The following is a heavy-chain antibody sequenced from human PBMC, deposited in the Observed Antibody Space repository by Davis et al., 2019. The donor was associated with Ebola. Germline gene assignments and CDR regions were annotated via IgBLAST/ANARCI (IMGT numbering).Heavy chain of an antibody. CDR3: ASSGYSYGLPDY. Sequence: GESLKISCKGSGYSFTSYWISWVRQMPGKGLEWMGRIDPSDSYTNYSPSFQGHVTISAGKSISTAYLQWSSLKASDTAMYYCASSGYSYGLPDYWGQGTLVIVSS. J-gene: IGHJ4*02. V-gene: IGHV5-10-1*01. D-gene: IGHD5-18*01. CDR2: IDPSDSYT. CDR1: GYSFTSYW.